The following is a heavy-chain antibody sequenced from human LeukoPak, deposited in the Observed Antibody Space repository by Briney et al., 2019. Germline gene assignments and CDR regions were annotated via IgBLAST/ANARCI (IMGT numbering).Heavy chain of an antibody. Sequence: GASLQIFCKAAGCSFTDYWICWGRQMPEKGPEFMVSIFPRDSDVRYSPSFQGLVTISADKSTSTAYLQWSSLKASDSAMYYCARHVAYRRWYYFDHWGQGALVTVSS. D-gene: IGHD2-15*01. CDR2: IFPRDSDV. CDR1: GCSFTDYW. CDR3: ARHVAYRRWYYFDH. J-gene: IGHJ4*02. V-gene: IGHV5-51*01.